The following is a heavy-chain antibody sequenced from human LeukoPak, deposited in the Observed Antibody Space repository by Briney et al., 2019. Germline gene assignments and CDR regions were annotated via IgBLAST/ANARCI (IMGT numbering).Heavy chain of an antibody. CDR1: GYTFTSYY. J-gene: IGHJ4*02. CDR3: ARDPLGYCSSTSCYLGSRPSMIDY. CDR2: INPSGGST. V-gene: IGHV1-46*01. Sequence: ASVKVSCKASGYTFTSYYMHWVRQAPGQGLEWIGIINPSGGSTSYAQKFQGRVTMTRDTSTSTVYMELSSLRSEDTAVYYCARDPLGYCSSTSCYLGSRPSMIDYWGQGTLVTVSS. D-gene: IGHD2-2*01.